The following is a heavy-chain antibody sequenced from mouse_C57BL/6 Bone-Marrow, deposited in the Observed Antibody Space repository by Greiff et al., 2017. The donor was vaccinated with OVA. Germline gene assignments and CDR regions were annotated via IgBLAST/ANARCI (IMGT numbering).Heavy chain of an antibody. Sequence: EVQLQQSGAELVRPGASVKLSCTASGFNIKDDYMHWVKQRPEQGLEWIGWIDPENGDTEYASKFQGKATITADTSSNTAYLQLSSLTSEDTAVYYCTTSIYYDYLFDYWGQGTTLTVSS. D-gene: IGHD2-4*01. V-gene: IGHV14-4*01. CDR1: GFNIKDDY. CDR2: IDPENGDT. CDR3: TTSIYYDYLFDY. J-gene: IGHJ2*01.